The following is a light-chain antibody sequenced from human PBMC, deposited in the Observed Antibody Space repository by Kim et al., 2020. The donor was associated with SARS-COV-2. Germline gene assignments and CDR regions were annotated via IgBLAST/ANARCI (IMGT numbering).Light chain of an antibody. CDR1: QSLASTF. CDR3: QQYGRTLS. CDR2: DVS. V-gene: IGKV3-20*01. J-gene: IGKJ4*01. Sequence: EIVLTQSPGTLSLSPGERATLSCRASQSLASTFLAWYQQKPGQAPRLLIYDVSSRATGIPDRFSGSGSGADFTLTIGRLEPEDFAVYYCQQYGRTLSFGGGTKVDIK.